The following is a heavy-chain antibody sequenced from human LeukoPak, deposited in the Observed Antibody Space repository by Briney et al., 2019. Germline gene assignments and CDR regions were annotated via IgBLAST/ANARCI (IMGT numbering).Heavy chain of an antibody. V-gene: IGHV3-7*01. CDR2: IKQDGSEK. CDR1: GFTFSSYW. J-gene: IGHJ4*02. D-gene: IGHD3-3*01. CDR3: ARGRMFLEWLLGLERIGYYFDY. Sequence: GSLRLSCAASGFTFSSYWISWVRQAPGKGLEWVANIKQDGSEKYYVDSVKGRFTISRDNAKNSLYLQMNSLRAEDTAVYYCARGRMFLEWLLGLERIGYYFDYWGQGTLVTVSS.